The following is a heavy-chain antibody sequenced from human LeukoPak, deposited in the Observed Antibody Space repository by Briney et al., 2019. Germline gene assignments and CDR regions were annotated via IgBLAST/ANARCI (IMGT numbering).Heavy chain of an antibody. D-gene: IGHD5-12*01. CDR1: GGSITNRNW. V-gene: IGHV4-4*02. J-gene: IGHJ4*02. CDR3: ARTYNGFDPFDY. CDR2: IYHTGIT. Sequence: SGTMSLTCTISGGSITNRNWWSWVRQPPGKGLEWIGEIYHTGITKYSPSLKSRVTISVDTSKNQFSLKLSSVTAADTAVYYCARTYNGFDPFDYWGQGTLVTVSS.